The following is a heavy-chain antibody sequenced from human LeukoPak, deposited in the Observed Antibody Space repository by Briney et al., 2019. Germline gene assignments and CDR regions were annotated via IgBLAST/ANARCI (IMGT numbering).Heavy chain of an antibody. V-gene: IGHV3-9*03. CDR2: ISWNSGSI. CDR1: GFTFDDYA. Sequence: PGGSQRLSCAASGFTFDDYAMHWVRQAPGKGLEWVSGISWNSGSIAYADSVKGRFTISRDNAKNSLYLQMNSLRAEDMALYYCAKASSTSPDYYFDYWGQGTLVTVSS. D-gene: IGHD2-2*01. J-gene: IGHJ4*02. CDR3: AKASSTSPDYYFDY.